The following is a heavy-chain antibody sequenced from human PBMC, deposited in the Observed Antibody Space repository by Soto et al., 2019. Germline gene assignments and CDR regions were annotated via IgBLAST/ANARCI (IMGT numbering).Heavy chain of an antibody. Sequence: QVQLVQSGAEVNKPGSSVKVSCKASGGTFGSYAITWVRRAPGQGLEWLGGIIPILNSPAYAQKFQARVVITADEITNTAYMELNSLRFDDTAVYYCAREAPYCTSATCPKFYDMDVWGQGTTVTVAS. J-gene: IGHJ6*02. D-gene: IGHD2-2*01. V-gene: IGHV1-69*01. CDR2: IIPILNSP. CDR1: GGTFGSYA. CDR3: AREAPYCTSATCPKFYDMDV.